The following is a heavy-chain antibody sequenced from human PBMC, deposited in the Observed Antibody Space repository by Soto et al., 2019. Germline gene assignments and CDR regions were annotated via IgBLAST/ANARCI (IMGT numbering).Heavy chain of an antibody. CDR1: GGSISSSNW. Sequence: SETLSLTCAVSGGSISSSNWWSWVRQPPGKGLEWIGEIYHSGSTNYNPSLESRVTISVDKSNNQFSLKLSSVTAGDTAVYYCSRGSSRGPRWFDPWGQGTLVTVSS. J-gene: IGHJ5*02. CDR3: SRGSSRGPRWFDP. V-gene: IGHV4-4*02. CDR2: IYHSGST. D-gene: IGHD2-15*01.